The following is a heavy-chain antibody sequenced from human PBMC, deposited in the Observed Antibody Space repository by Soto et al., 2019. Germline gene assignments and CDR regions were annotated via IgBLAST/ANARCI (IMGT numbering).Heavy chain of an antibody. Sequence: QMQLQESGPGLVKPSETLSLTCTVSGGSIRGYYWSWIRQSAGMRLEWIGRMHTSGSTNYNPSLKSRVTISVDMYKNQISLKLTSVTAADTALYYCVRASMPKAHFDSWGQGTLVTVSS. D-gene: IGHD2-2*01. V-gene: IGHV4-4*07. CDR1: GGSIRGYY. CDR3: VRASMPKAHFDS. CDR2: MHTSGST. J-gene: IGHJ4*02.